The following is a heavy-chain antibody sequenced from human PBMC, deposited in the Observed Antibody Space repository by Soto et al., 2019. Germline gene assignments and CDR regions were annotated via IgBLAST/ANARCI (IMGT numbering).Heavy chain of an antibody. V-gene: IGHV4-4*02. D-gene: IGHD3-9*01. CDR2: TSHDGVT. CDR3: AKDWGLDWLLQDRFDY. CDR1: SGSIDNVYL. Sequence: SETLSLTCAVSSGSIDNVYLWSWVRQSPGKGLEWIGETSHDGVTNYNPSLEGRVTISIDKSKNQFYLDLNSVTAADTAMYYCAKDWGLDWLLQDRFDYWGQGTLVTVSS. J-gene: IGHJ4*02.